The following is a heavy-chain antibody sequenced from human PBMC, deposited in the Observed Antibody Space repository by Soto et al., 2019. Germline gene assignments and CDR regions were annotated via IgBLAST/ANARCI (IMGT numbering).Heavy chain of an antibody. V-gene: IGHV3-66*01. CDR3: ARDLYTVTTLGPTFDYYHYGMDV. Sequence: GGSLRLSCAASGFTVSSNYMSWVRQAPGKGLEWVSVIYSGGSTYYADSVKGRFTISRDNSKNTLYLQMNSLRAEDTAVYYCARDLYTVTTLGPTFDYYHYGMDVWGQGTTVTVSS. J-gene: IGHJ6*02. D-gene: IGHD4-17*01. CDR2: IYSGGST. CDR1: GFTVSSNY.